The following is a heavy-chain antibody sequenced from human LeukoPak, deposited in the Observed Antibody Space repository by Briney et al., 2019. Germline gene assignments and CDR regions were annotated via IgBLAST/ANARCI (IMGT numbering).Heavy chain of an antibody. Sequence: PGGSLRLSCAASGFTFSSYGMHWVRQAPGKGLGWVAVISYDGSNKYYGDSVKGRFTISRDNSKNTLYLQMNSLRAEDTAVYYCAKDYRAYYDSSGDYWGQGTLVTVSS. J-gene: IGHJ4*02. V-gene: IGHV3-30*18. CDR1: GFTFSSYG. CDR3: AKDYRAYYDSSGDY. CDR2: ISYDGSNK. D-gene: IGHD3-22*01.